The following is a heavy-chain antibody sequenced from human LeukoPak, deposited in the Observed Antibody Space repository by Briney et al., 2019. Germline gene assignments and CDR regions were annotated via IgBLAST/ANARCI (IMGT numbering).Heavy chain of an antibody. J-gene: IGHJ4*02. V-gene: IGHV3-21*01. D-gene: IGHD2-2*01. CDR1: GFTFSSYS. CDR2: ISSSSSYI. CDR3: ARGGPYWSSTSCYYLGPIDY. Sequence: GGSLRLSCAASGFTFSSYSMNWVRQAPGKGLGWVSSISSSSSYIYYADSVKGRFTISRDNAKNSLYLQMNSLRAEDTAVYYCARGGPYWSSTSCYYLGPIDYWGQGTLVTVSS.